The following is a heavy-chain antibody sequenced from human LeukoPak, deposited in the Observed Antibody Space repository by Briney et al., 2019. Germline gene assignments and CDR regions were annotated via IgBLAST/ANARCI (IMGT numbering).Heavy chain of an antibody. V-gene: IGHV4-61*02. CDR3: ARDCYDGYSGYYYFDY. Sequence: SETLSLTCTVSGGSISSGSYYWSWIRQPAGKGLEWIGRIYTSGSTNYNPSLKSRVTISVDTSKNQFSLKLSSVTAADTAVYYCARDCYDGYSGYYYFDYWGQGTLVTVSS. J-gene: IGHJ4*02. CDR2: IYTSGST. CDR1: GGSISSGSYY. D-gene: IGHD5-12*01.